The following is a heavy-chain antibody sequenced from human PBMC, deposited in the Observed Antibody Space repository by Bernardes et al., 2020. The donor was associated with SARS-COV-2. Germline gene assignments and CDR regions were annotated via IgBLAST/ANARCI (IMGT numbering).Heavy chain of an antibody. J-gene: IGHJ6*02. D-gene: IGHD2-21*01. V-gene: IGHV3-74*01. CDR1: GFSFSSYW. CDR2: ITPDGRST. CDR3: ATGGVGNSAPGMDA. Sequence: GGSLRLSCAASGFSFSSYWMHWGRQVPGKGLVWVSRITPDGRSTDYADSVRGRFTISRDNAKNTIYLQLNSLRAEDTAVYYCATGGVGNSAPGMDAWGQGTTVTVSS.